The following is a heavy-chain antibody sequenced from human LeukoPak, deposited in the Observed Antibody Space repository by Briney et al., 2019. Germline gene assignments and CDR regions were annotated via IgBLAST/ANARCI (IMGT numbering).Heavy chain of an antibody. V-gene: IGHV3-30-3*01. J-gene: IGHJ6*02. CDR3: ARDEVYCSSTSCRRFYYYGMDV. CDR2: ISYDGSNK. CDR1: GFTFSSYA. D-gene: IGHD2-2*01. Sequence: PGASLRLSCAASGFTFSSYAMHWVRQAPGKGLEWVAVISYDGSNKYYADSVKGRFTISRDNSKNTLYLQMNSLRAEDTAVYYCARDEVYCSSTSCRRFYYYGMDVWGQGTTVTVSS.